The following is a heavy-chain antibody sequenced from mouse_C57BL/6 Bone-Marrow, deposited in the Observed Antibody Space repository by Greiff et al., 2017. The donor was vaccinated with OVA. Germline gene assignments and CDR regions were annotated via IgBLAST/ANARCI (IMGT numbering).Heavy chain of an antibody. J-gene: IGHJ1*03. CDR1: GFTFSDFY. Sequence: EVKVVESGGGLVQSGRSLRLSCATSGFTFSDFYMEWVRQAPGKGLEWIAASRNKANDYTTEYSASVKGLFIVSRDTSQSILYLQMNALRAEDTAIYYCARDRYGYWYFDVWGTGTTVTVAS. D-gene: IGHD1-1*02. V-gene: IGHV7-1*01. CDR2: SRNKANDYTT. CDR3: ARDRYGYWYFDV.